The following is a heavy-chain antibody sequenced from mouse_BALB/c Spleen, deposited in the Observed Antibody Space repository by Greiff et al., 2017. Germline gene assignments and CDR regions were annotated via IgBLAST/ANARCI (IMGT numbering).Heavy chain of an antibody. D-gene: IGHD5-1-1*01. CDR3: ARHPIPYAMDY. CDR2: ISSGGGST. CDR1: GFAFSSYD. J-gene: IGHJ4*01. V-gene: IGHV5-12-1*01. Sequence: EVQLVESGGGLVKPGGSLKLSCAASGFAFSSYDMSWVRQTPEKRLEWVAYISSGGGSTYYPDTVKGRFTISRDNAKNTLYLQMSSLKSEDTAMYYCARHPIPYAMDYWGLGTSVTVSS.